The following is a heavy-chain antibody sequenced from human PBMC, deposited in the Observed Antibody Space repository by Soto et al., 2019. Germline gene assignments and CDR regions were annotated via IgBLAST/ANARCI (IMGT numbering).Heavy chain of an antibody. V-gene: IGHV4-39*01. CDR1: GGSISGSNYY. CDR3: ARKAGANWRMDY. D-gene: IGHD1-1*01. Sequence: QLQLQESGPGLVKPSETLSLSCTVSGGSISGSNYYWGWIRQPPGKGLEWIGSLYSSGKTYYNPSLKSRVTISVDTSKNQFSLKLTSVTATDTAVYYCARKAGANWRMDYWGQGTLVTVSS. CDR2: LYSSGKT. J-gene: IGHJ4*02.